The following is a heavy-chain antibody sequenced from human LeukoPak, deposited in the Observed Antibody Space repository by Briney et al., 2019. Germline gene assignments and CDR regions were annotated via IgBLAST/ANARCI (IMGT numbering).Heavy chain of an antibody. CDR1: GYSISSGYY. CDR2: IYHSGST. J-gene: IGHJ4*02. V-gene: IGHV4-38-2*01. CDR3: ARHFRDVYDLGY. D-gene: IGHD5/OR15-5a*01. Sequence: SETLSLTCAVSGYSISSGYYWGWIRQPPGKGLEWIGSIYHSGSTYYNSSLKSRVTISADTSKNQFSLKLSSVTAADTAIYYCARHFRDVYDLGYWGQGTLVTVSS.